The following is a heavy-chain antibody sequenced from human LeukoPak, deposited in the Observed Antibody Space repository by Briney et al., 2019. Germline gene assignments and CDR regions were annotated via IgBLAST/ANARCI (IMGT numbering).Heavy chain of an antibody. J-gene: IGHJ2*01. CDR2: IYYSGST. Sequence: KPSETLSLTCTVSGGSISSYYWSWIRQPPGKGLEWIGYIYYSGSTNYNPSLKSRVTISVDTSKNQFSLKLSSVSAADTAVYYCARRRADFDLWGRGTLVTVSS. V-gene: IGHV4-59*08. CDR1: GGSISSYY. CDR3: ARRRADFDL. D-gene: IGHD6-13*01.